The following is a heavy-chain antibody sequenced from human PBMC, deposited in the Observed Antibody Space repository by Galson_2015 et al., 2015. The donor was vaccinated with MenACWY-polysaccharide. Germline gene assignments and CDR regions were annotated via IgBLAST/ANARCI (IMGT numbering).Heavy chain of an antibody. Sequence: SLRLSCAASGFTFSSHAMSWVRQAPGKGLEWVSTISGGSLSTYYADSVKGRFTISRDNSKNTLYLQMNSLRAEDTAIYYCAKDVLQFSIWGQGTLVTVSS. CDR2: ISGGSLST. CDR1: GFTFSSHA. J-gene: IGHJ4*02. D-gene: IGHD3-10*01. V-gene: IGHV3-23*01. CDR3: AKDVLQFSI.